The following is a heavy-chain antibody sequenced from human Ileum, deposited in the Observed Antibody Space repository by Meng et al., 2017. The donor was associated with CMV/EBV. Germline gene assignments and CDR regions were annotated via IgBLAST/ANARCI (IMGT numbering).Heavy chain of an antibody. J-gene: IGHJ6*02. CDR3: ASRGGDSYYYYGMDV. V-gene: IGHV1-2*02. CDR2: INPNSGGT. CDR1: GYTFTGYY. Sequence: ASVKVSCKASGYTFTGYYMHWVRQAPGQGLEWMGWINPNSGGTNYAQKFQGRVTMTRDTSISTAYMELSRLRSDDTAVYYCASRGGDSYYYYGMDVWGQGTTVTVSS. D-gene: IGHD3-16*01.